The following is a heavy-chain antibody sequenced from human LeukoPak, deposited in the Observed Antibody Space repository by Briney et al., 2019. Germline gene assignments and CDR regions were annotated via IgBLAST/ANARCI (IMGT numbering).Heavy chain of an antibody. J-gene: IGHJ4*02. D-gene: IGHD1-26*01. CDR2: IYYSGST. V-gene: IGHV4-59*03. Sequence: PSETLSLTCTVSGGSISNYYWSWIRQSPGKGLEWIGYIYYSGSTNYNPSLKSRVTISVDTSQNQFSLKLSSVTAADTAVYYCATQDSVIVGAHFDYWGQGTLVTVSS. CDR3: ATQDSVIVGAHFDY. CDR1: GGSISNYY.